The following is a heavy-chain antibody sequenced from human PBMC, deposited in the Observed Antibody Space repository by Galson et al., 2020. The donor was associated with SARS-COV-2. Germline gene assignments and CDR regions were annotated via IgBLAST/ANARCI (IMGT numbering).Heavy chain of an antibody. CDR1: GFIFNSYA. CDR3: VCGMAYCFSGCLPCGS. V-gene: IGHV3-23*01. Sequence: GGSLRLSCVAPGFIFNSYAMTWVRQTPGKGPEWVAGVSGSGASTHYADSVKGRFTISRDDSKNTLILQMNSLRADDTAVYYCVCGMAYCFSGCLPCGSWGQGTLVTVSS. D-gene: IGHD2-21*01. CDR2: VSGSGAST. J-gene: IGHJ4*02.